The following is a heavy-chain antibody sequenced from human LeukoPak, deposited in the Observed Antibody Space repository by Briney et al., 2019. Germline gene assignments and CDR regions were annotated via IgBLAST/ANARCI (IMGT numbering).Heavy chain of an antibody. V-gene: IGHV3-13*01. CDR1: GFTFSSYD. CDR2: IGTAGDT. Sequence: GGSLRLSCAASGFTFSSYDMHWVRQATGKGLEWVSAIGTAGDTYYPGSVKGRFTISRENAKNSLYLQMNSLRAGDTAVYYCARRRYNWNAIDYWGQGTLVTVSS. D-gene: IGHD1-20*01. CDR3: ARRRYNWNAIDY. J-gene: IGHJ4*02.